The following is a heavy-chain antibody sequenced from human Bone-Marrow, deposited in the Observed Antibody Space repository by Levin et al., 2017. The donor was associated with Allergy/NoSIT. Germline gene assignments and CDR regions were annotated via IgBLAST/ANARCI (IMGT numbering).Heavy chain of an antibody. J-gene: IGHJ1*01. D-gene: IGHD6-13*01. Sequence: GGSLRLSCAASGFSFSNSAMHWVRQGPGKGLEWVAVISYDGIHNYHADSVKGRFTISRDNSNNTLFLQMSSLRPDDTAVYYCASPGDSAAAGSGAYFQHWGQGILVIVSS. CDR1: GFSFSNSA. CDR2: ISYDGIHN. V-gene: IGHV3-30*04. CDR3: ASPGDSAAAGSGAYFQH.